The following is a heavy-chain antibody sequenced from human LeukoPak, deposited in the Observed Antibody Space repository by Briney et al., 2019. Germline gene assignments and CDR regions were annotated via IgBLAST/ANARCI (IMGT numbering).Heavy chain of an antibody. D-gene: IGHD3-22*01. V-gene: IGHV3-21*01. Sequence: GGSLRLSCAASRFTFSSYSMNWVRQAPGKGLEWVLSISSSSSYIYYADSVKGRFTISRDNAKKSLYLQMNSLRAEDTAVYYCARDVRDSSGYWDAFDIWGQGTMVTVSS. J-gene: IGHJ3*02. CDR1: RFTFSSYS. CDR2: ISSSSSYI. CDR3: ARDVRDSSGYWDAFDI.